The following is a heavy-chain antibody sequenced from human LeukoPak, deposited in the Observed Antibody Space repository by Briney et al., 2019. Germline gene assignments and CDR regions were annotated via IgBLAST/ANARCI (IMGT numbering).Heavy chain of an antibody. D-gene: IGHD3-22*01. CDR3: ARGRSNKQCYYDSSRIYY. CDR2: MNPNSGNT. Sequence: ASVKVSCKASGYTFTSYDINWVRQATGQGLEWMGCMNPNSGNTGYAQKFQGRVAMTRNTSISTAYMELSSLRSEDTAVYYCARGRSNKQCYYDSSRIYYWGQGTLVTVSS. V-gene: IGHV1-8*01. J-gene: IGHJ4*02. CDR1: GYTFTSYD.